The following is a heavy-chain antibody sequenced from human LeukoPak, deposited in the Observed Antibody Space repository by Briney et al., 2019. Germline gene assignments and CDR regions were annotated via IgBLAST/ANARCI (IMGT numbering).Heavy chain of an antibody. CDR2: IYYSGST. Sequence: SETLSLTCTVSGASISRSSYYWSWIRQPPGKGLEWIGYIYYSGSTNYNPSLKSRVTISVDTSKNQFSLKLSSVTAADTAVYYCARDGNPFDYWGQGILVTVSS. J-gene: IGHJ4*02. V-gene: IGHV4-61*01. CDR3: ARDGNPFDY. CDR1: GASISRSSYY.